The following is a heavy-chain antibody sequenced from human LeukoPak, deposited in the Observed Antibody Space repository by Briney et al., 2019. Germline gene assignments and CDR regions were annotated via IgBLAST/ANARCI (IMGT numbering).Heavy chain of an antibody. CDR3: ARDHRTYYYDSSGYRKPSENDY. J-gene: IGHJ4*02. V-gene: IGHV1-2*06. D-gene: IGHD3-22*01. CDR1: GYTFTGYY. Sequence: ASVKVSCKASGYTFTGYYMHWVRQAPGQGLEWMGRINPNTGGTNYAQKFQGRVTMTRDTSISTAYMELSRLRSDDTAVYYCARDHRTYYYDSSGYRKPSENDYWGQGTLVTVSS. CDR2: INPNTGGT.